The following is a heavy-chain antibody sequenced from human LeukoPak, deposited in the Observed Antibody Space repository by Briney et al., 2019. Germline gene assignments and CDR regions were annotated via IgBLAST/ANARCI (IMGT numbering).Heavy chain of an antibody. V-gene: IGHV4-39*07. CDR3: ARVLVATTPYYYYYMDV. Sequence: SETLSLTCSVPGGSIRSTTYYWGWIRQPPGKGLEWIGSIYYSGNTYYSPSLKSRVTISVDTSKNQFSLKLSSVTAADTAVYYCARVLVATTPYYYYYMDVWGKGTTVTVSS. CDR2: IYYSGNT. J-gene: IGHJ6*03. CDR1: GGSIRSTTYY. D-gene: IGHD5-12*01.